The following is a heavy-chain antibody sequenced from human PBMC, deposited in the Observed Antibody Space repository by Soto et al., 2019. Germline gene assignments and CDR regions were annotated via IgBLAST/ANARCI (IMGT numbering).Heavy chain of an antibody. V-gene: IGHV1-18*01. J-gene: IGHJ6*02. CDR1: GYTFSMSG. Sequence: QVQLVQSGAEVKKPGASVKVSCKSSGYTFSMSGISWVRQAPGQGLEWMGWISGYNGNTNYEQKFQDRVTMTTDTSTNPAYMDLRSLRSDDTAVYYCAREGPRPYYYYGMDVWGQGTTVTVSS. CDR2: ISGYNGNT. CDR3: AREGPRPYYYYGMDV.